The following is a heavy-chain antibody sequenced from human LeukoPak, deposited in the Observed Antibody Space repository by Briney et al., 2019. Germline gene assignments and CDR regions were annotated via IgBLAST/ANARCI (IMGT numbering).Heavy chain of an antibody. V-gene: IGHV3-7*03. Sequence: GGSLRLSCAASGFTFSSYWMTWVRQAPGKGLEWVANIKQDGSERNYVDSVKGRFTISRDNAKNSLYLQMNTLRDEDTAVYYCATGAGCGYWGQRTLDTVSS. J-gene: IGHJ4*02. CDR1: GFTFSSYW. CDR3: ATGAGCGY. D-gene: IGHD6-19*01. CDR2: IKQDGSER.